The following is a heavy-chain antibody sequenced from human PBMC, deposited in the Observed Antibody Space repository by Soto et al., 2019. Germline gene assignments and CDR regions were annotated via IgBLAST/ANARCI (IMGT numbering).Heavy chain of an antibody. CDR2: ISYSGST. Sequence: QVQLQESGPGLVKPSQTLSLTCTVSGDPMTTVGYYWTWIRQHPGQGLEWIGFISYSGSTYYSSSLKGRVAISADTAKNQFSLQLNSVTAADTAVYYCTRGDYWGQGTLVTVSS. J-gene: IGHJ4*02. CDR1: GDPMTTVGYY. V-gene: IGHV4-31*03. CDR3: TRGDY.